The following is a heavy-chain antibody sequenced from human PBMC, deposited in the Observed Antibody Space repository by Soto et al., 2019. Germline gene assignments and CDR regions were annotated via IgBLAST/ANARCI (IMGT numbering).Heavy chain of an antibody. D-gene: IGHD2-2*01. Sequence: QVQLVQSGAEEKKPGASVKVSCKASGYTFTSYAMHWVRQAPGQRLEWMGWINAGNGNTKYSQKFQGRVTITRDTSASXXYXEXXSLRSEDTAVYYCARDPADDIVLVPAAGGSGLLDYWGQGTLVTVSS. CDR3: ARDPADDIVLVPAAGGSGLLDY. J-gene: IGHJ4*02. CDR2: INAGNGNT. V-gene: IGHV1-3*05. CDR1: GYTFTSYA.